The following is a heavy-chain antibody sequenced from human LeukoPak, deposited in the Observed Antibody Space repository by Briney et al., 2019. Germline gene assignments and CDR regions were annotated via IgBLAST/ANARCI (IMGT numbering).Heavy chain of an antibody. CDR1: GYTLTELS. J-gene: IGHJ4*02. CDR3: AGGPPLRGSYDY. V-gene: IGHV1-24*01. CDR2: FDPEDGET. D-gene: IGHD1-26*01. Sequence: ASVKVSCKVSGYTLTELSMHWVRQAPGKGLEWMGGFDPEDGETIYAQKFQGRVTMTEDTSTDTAYMELSSLRSEDTAVYYCAGGPPLRGSYDYWGQGTLVTASS.